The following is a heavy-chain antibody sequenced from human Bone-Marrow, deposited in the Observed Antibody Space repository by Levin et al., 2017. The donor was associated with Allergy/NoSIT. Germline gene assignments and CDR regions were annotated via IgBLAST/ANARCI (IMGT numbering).Heavy chain of an antibody. V-gene: IGHV4-59*01. D-gene: IGHD4-17*01. J-gene: IGHJ5*01. CDR2: ISYGGNT. CDR3: ARAYGDFPYNWFDS. Sequence: PSETLSLTCTVSGGSISGFSWNWIRQPPGKGLEWIAYISYGGNTYYNSSLKGRASISVDASNNQFSLKLSSVTAADTAVYYCARAYGDFPYNWFDSWGQGTLVTVSS. CDR1: GGSISGFS.